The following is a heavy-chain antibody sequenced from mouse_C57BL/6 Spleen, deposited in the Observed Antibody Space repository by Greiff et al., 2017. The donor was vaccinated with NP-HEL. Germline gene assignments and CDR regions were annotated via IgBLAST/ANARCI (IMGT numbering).Heavy chain of an antibody. V-gene: IGHV1-76*01. Sequence: VQLQQSGAELVRPGASVKLSCKASGYTFTDYYINWVKQRPGQGLEWIARIYPGSGNTYYNEKFKGKATLTAEKSSSTAYMQLSSLTSEDSSVYFFASWGYDYDPAWCAYWGQGTLVTVSA. J-gene: IGHJ3*01. D-gene: IGHD2-4*01. CDR2: IYPGSGNT. CDR1: GYTFTDYY. CDR3: ASWGYDYDPAWCAY.